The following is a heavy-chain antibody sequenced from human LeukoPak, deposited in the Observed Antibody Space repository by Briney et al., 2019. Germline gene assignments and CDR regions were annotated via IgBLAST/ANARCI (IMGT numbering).Heavy chain of an antibody. CDR3: AREKDTMIVFGP. J-gene: IGHJ4*02. V-gene: IGHV4-34*01. D-gene: IGHD3-22*01. Sequence: SETLSLTCAVYGVTFSGYYWSWIRQPPGNGLEWVGELNHSGSTNYNPSLKSRVTISVYTSKDQFSLKLSSVTAADCAVYYCAREKDTMIVFGPGGQGTLVTVSS. CDR1: GVTFSGYY. CDR2: LNHSGST.